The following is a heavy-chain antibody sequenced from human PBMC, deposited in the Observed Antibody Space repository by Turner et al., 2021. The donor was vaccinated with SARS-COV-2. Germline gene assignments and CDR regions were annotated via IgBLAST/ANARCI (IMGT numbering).Heavy chain of an antibody. Sequence: EVQLLESGGGLVQPGRSLRLSCSASGFSFSRYVMSWVRQAPGRGREWVSAIRGSGDNTYYTDSVKGRFTISRDNSKNTLYLQMNSLRDDDTAVYYCAKDRNTYYYGSALDYWGQGTLVTVSS. V-gene: IGHV3-23*01. CDR1: GFSFSRYV. J-gene: IGHJ4*02. CDR3: AKDRNTYYYGSALDY. D-gene: IGHD3-10*01. CDR2: IRGSGDNT.